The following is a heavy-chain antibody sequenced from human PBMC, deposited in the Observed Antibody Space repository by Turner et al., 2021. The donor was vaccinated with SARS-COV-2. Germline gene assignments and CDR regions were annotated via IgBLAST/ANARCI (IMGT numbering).Heavy chain of an antibody. CDR1: GGSISSSSYY. J-gene: IGHJ3*02. CDR3: ASPGGNSGWFFAYDI. V-gene: IGHV4-39*01. CDR2: IYYSGST. Sequence: QVQLQVPGPGLVKPSETLSLPCTVSGGSISSSSYYWGWIRQPPGKGLEWIGSIYYSGSTYYNPSLKIRVTISVDTSKNQFSLKLNSVTAADTAVYYCASPGGNSGWFFAYDIWGQGTMVTVSS. D-gene: IGHD6-19*01.